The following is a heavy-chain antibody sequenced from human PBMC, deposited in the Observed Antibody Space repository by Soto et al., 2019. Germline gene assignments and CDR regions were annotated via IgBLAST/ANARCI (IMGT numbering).Heavy chain of an antibody. CDR2: ISYDGSTK. V-gene: IGHV3-30*18. CDR3: VKGGYHYFDY. D-gene: IGHD5-12*01. CDR1: RFTFSNYG. J-gene: IGHJ4*02. Sequence: QVQLVESGGGVVQPGRSLRLSCAASRFTFSNYGMHWVRQTPGKGLEWVAVISYDGSTKYYADSVKGRFTISRDNSKNTMYLQMNSLRAEDTSVYYCVKGGYHYFDYWGQGTLVTVSS.